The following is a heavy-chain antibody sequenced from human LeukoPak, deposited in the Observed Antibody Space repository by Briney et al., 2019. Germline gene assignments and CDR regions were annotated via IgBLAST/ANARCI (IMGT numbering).Heavy chain of an antibody. CDR3: AREGFPPKISDFWSGLGPYYYYGMDV. J-gene: IGHJ6*02. CDR1: GYTFTSYY. D-gene: IGHD3-3*01. V-gene: IGHV1-46*01. Sequence: ASVKVSCKASGYTFTSYYMHWVRQAPGQGLEWMGIINPSGGSTSYTQRFQGRVTMTRDTSTSTVYMELSSLRSEDTAVYYCAREGFPPKISDFWSGLGPYYYYGMDVWGQGTTVTVSS. CDR2: INPSGGST.